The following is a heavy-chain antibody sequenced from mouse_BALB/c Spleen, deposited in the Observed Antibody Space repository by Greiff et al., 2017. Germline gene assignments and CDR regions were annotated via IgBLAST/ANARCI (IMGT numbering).Heavy chain of an antibody. V-gene: IGHV5-17*02. Sequence: EVHLVESGGGLVQPGGSRKLSCAASGFTFSSFGMHWVRQAPEKGLEWVAYISSGSSTIYYADTVKGRFTISRDNPKNTLFLQMTSLRSEDTAMYYCARGYYGWYFDVWGAGTTVTVSS. CDR2: ISSGSSTI. CDR1: GFTFSSFG. CDR3: ARGYYGWYFDV. J-gene: IGHJ1*01. D-gene: IGHD1-1*01.